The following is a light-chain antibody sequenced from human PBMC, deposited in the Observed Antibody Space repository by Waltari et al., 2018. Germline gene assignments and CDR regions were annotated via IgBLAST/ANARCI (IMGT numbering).Light chain of an antibody. CDR1: SGSVSTCYY. J-gene: IGLJ3*02. V-gene: IGLV8-61*01. CDR3: VLYMGSGISV. CDR2: RTN. Sequence: QTVVTQEPSFSVSPGWTVTLTCGLSSGSVSTCYYPSWYQQTPGQAPRMLIYRTNTRSSGVPDRFSGSILGNKAALTITGAQADDESDYYCVLYMGSGISVFGGGTKLTVL.